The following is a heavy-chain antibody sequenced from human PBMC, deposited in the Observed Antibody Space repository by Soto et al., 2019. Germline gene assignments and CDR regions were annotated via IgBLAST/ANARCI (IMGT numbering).Heavy chain of an antibody. CDR2: ISNRGRET. Sequence: EVELSESGGGLVQPGGSLRLSCTTSGFILTDYAIDWVRQAPGKGQEWVSDISNRGRETLYGDSVKGWFTTSRDISQSKAYLQLTRLTVGDTAVYYCTERARDGYNAPIDYWGQGTLVTVSS. CDR1: GFILTDYA. D-gene: IGHD6-25*01. CDR3: TERARDGYNAPIDY. J-gene: IGHJ4*02. V-gene: IGHV3-23*01.